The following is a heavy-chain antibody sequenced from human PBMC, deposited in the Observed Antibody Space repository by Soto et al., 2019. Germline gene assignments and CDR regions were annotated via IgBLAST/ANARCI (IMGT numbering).Heavy chain of an antibody. CDR1: GFAFGDYA. CDR3: TRKAIVVISLFFDY. V-gene: IGHV3-49*03. D-gene: IGHD3-22*01. J-gene: IGHJ4*02. Sequence: PGGSLRLSCTGSGFAFGDYAINLFRQAPGKGLEWVGFIRSKAYGGTTEYAASVKDRFTISRDDSKSIAYLQMNSLKTEDTAVYFCTRKAIVVISLFFDYWGQGTMVTVSS. CDR2: IRSKAYGGTT.